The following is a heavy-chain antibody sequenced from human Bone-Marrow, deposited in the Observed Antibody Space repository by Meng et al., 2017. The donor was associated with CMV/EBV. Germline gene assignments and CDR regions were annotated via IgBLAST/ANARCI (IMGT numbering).Heavy chain of an antibody. CDR3: ARDHAPESSSPPGVNWFDP. V-gene: IGHV1-46*01. Sequence: ASVKVSCKASGYTFSTYYIHWVRQAPGQGLEWMGIINPTGDITNYAQKFQGRITMTRDTSTSTVYMELSSLRSEDTAVYYCARDHAPESSSPPGVNWFDPWGQGTLATVSS. J-gene: IGHJ5*02. D-gene: IGHD2-2*01. CDR2: INPTGDIT. CDR1: GYTFSTYY.